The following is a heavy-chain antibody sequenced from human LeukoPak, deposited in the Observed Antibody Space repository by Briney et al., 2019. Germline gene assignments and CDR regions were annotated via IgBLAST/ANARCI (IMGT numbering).Heavy chain of an antibody. CDR3: AKAAIYDILTGYSPPDY. CDR1: GFTFDDYA. V-gene: IGHV3-9*01. CDR2: ISWNSGSI. Sequence: GGSLRLSCAASGFTFDDYAMHWVRQAPGKGLEWGSGISWNSGSIGYADSVKGRFTISRDNAKNSLYLQMNSLRAEDTALYYCAKAAIYDILTGYSPPDYWGQGTLVTVSS. J-gene: IGHJ4*02. D-gene: IGHD3-9*01.